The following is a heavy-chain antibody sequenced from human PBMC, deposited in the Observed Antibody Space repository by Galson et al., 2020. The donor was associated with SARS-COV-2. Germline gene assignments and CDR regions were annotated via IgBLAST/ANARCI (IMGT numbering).Heavy chain of an antibody. CDR2: IYYSGST. J-gene: IGHJ4*02. Sequence: SETLSLTCTVSGGSINSDGYYWSWIRQHPGKGLEWIGYIYYSGSTYYNPSLKSRVTISVDTSKNQFSLKLSSVTAADTAVYYCARVGPYYYYSSGNSGAFDYWGQGTLVTVSA. D-gene: IGHD3-22*01. V-gene: IGHV4-31*03. CDR1: GGSINSDGYY. CDR3: ARVGPYYYYSSGNSGAFDY.